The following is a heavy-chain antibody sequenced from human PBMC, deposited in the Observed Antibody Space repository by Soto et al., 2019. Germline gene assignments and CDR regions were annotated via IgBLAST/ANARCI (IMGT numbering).Heavy chain of an antibody. CDR2: IIPILGIA. D-gene: IGHD3-3*01. Sequence: QVQLVQSGAEVKKPGSSVKVSCKASGGTFSSYTISWVRQAPGQGLEWMGRIIPILGIANYAQKFQGRVTITADKSTSTAYMELSSLRSEDTAVYYCAREVLRFQRYYYMDVWGKGTTVTVSS. CDR1: GGTFSSYT. V-gene: IGHV1-69*08. J-gene: IGHJ6*03. CDR3: AREVLRFQRYYYMDV.